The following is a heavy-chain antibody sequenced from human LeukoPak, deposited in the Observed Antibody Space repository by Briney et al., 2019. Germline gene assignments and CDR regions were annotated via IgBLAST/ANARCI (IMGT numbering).Heavy chain of an antibody. D-gene: IGHD3-10*01. V-gene: IGHV4-4*07. CDR1: GGYTGSHY. CDR3: TRDFYGSGFYFRFSP. CDR2: ISPSGTT. Sequence: SETLSLTCTVSGGYTGSHYWSWIRQPAGKGLEWIGRISPSGTTHYNLSLGSRVTMSVDTSNNYFSLRLSSVSAADTAVYYCTRDFYGSGFYFRFSPWGQGILVTVSS. J-gene: IGHJ5*02.